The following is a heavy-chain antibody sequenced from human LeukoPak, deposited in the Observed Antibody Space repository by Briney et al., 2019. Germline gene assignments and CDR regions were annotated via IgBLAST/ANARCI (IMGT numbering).Heavy chain of an antibody. V-gene: IGHV3-11*01. J-gene: IGHJ6*02. CDR3: ARDYCSSTSCYMASHYYYGMDV. Sequence: GGSLRLSCAASGFTFSDYYMSWIRQAPGKGLEWVSYISSSGSTIYYADSVKGRFTISRDNAKNSLYLQMNSLRAEDTAVYYCARDYCSSTSCYMASHYYYGMDVWGQGTTVTVSS. CDR2: ISSSGSTI. CDR1: GFTFSDYY. D-gene: IGHD2-2*02.